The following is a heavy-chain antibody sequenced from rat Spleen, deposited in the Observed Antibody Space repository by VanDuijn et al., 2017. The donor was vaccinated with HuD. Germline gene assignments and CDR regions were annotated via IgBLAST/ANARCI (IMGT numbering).Heavy chain of an antibody. CDR3: ARRHYGYTDYFDY. CDR2: ISPSGGNT. D-gene: IGHD1-11*01. Sequence: EVQLVESGGGLVQPGRSLKLSCAASGFTFSNYGMHWIRQAPTKGLEWVASISPSGGNTYYRDSVKGRFTISRDNTKSTLSLQMDSLRSEDTATYYCARRHYGYTDYFDYWGQGVMVPVSS. V-gene: IGHV5-19*01. CDR1: GFTFSNYG. J-gene: IGHJ2*01.